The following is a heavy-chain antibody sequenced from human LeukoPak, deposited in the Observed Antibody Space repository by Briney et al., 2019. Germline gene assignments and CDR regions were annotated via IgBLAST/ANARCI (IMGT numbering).Heavy chain of an antibody. V-gene: IGHV3-48*01. Sequence: PGGSLRLSCAASGFTVSSNYMNWVRQAPGKGLEWVSYISSSSSTIYYADSVKGRFTISRDNAKNSLYLQMNSLRAEDTAVYYCARGGDCSSTSCYPYHWFDPWGQGTLVTVSS. CDR2: ISSSSSTI. D-gene: IGHD2-2*01. J-gene: IGHJ5*02. CDR1: GFTVSSNY. CDR3: ARGGDCSSTSCYPYHWFDP.